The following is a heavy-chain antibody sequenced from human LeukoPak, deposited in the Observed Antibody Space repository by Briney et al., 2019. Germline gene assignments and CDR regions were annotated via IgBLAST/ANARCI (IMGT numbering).Heavy chain of an antibody. V-gene: IGHV1-18*01. CDR3: ARDLPSGYYDSSGYYYHDKYFDY. CDR2: ISAYNGNT. D-gene: IGHD3-22*01. Sequence: ASVKVSCKASGYTFTSYGISWVRQAPGQGLEWMGWISAYNGNTNYAQKLQGRVTMTTDTSTSTAYMELRSLRSDDTAVYYCARDLPSGYYDSSGYYYHDKYFDYWGQGTLVTVSS. J-gene: IGHJ4*02. CDR1: GYTFTSYG.